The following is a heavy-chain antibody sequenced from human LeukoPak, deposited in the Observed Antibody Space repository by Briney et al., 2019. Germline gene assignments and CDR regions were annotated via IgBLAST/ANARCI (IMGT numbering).Heavy chain of an antibody. Sequence: GGSLRLSCEASGVTFSSYVMSWVRQAPGKGPEWVSGISGSGGGTYYADSVKGRFIISRDNSKNTLYLQMNSLRAEDTAVYYCAKDDHYYDSSGYYQHVIDYWGQGTLVTVSS. CDR2: ISGSGGGT. CDR3: AKDDHYYDSSGYYQHVIDY. CDR1: GVTFSSYV. J-gene: IGHJ4*02. V-gene: IGHV3-23*01. D-gene: IGHD3-22*01.